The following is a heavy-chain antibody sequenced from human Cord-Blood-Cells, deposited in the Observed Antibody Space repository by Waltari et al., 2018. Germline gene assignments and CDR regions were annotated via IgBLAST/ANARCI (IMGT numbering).Heavy chain of an antibody. J-gene: IGHJ6*02. Sequence: GLEWAAVISYDGSNKYYADSVKGRFTISRDNSKNTLYLQMNSLRAEDTAVYYCARERYNWNYYYYGMDVWGQGTTVTVSS. V-gene: IGHV3-30-3*01. CDR3: ARERYNWNYYYYGMDV. CDR2: ISYDGSNK. D-gene: IGHD1-20*01.